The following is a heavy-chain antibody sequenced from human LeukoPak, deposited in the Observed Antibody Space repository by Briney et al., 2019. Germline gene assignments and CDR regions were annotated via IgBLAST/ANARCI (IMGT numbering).Heavy chain of an antibody. CDR1: GGSISSYY. D-gene: IGHD3-22*01. CDR2: IYYSGST. V-gene: IGHV4-59*01. J-gene: IGHJ4*02. CDR3: ARAPHFFDISGSRYYFDY. Sequence: SETLSLTCTVSGGSISSYYWSWIRQPPGKGLEWIGYIYYSGSTNYNPSLKSRVTISVDTSKNQFSLKLSSVTAADTAVYFCARAPHFFDISGSRYYFDYWGQGTLVTVSS.